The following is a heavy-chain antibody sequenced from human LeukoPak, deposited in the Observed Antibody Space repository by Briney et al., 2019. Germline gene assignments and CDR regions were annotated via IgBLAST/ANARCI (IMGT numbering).Heavy chain of an antibody. CDR1: GFTFSIYS. V-gene: IGHV3-21*01. D-gene: IGHD5-18*01. CDR2: ISSSSTYI. J-gene: IGHJ4*02. CDR3: AREPTAMIL. Sequence: ESLRLSCAASGFTFSIYSMNWVRQTPGKGLEWVSSISSSSTYIYYADSVKGRFTISRDNAKNSLYLQMNSLRAEDTAVYYCAREPTAMILWGQGTLVTVSS.